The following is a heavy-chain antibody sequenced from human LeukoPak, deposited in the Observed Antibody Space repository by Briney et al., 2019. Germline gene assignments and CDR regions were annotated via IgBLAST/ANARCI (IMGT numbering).Heavy chain of an antibody. D-gene: IGHD3-10*01. V-gene: IGHV4-59*08. CDR3: ARHVGNSGSGSYLTYFDY. CDR2: IYYSGST. CDR1: GGSISSYY. J-gene: IGHJ4*02. Sequence: PSETLPLTCTVSGGSISSYYWSWIRQPPGKGLEWIGHIYYSGSTNYNPSLKSRVTISVDTSKNQFSLKLSSVTAADTAGYYCARHVGNSGSGSYLTYFDYWGQGTLVTVSS.